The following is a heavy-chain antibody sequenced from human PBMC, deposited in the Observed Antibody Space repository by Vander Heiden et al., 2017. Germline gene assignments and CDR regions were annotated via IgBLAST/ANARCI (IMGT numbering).Heavy chain of an antibody. CDR1: GFTFSSYG. D-gene: IGHD6-6*01. CDR3: ARVRSSSADY. CDR2: ISSRGSTI. J-gene: IGHJ4*02. V-gene: IGHV3-48*03. Sequence: EVQLVESGGGLVQPGGSLRLYFTASGFTFSSYGMNWVRQTSGKGLEWVSYISSRGSTIYYAYSVKVRFTISRDNAKNSLYLQMNSLRAEDTGVYYCARVRSSSADYWGQGALVTVFS.